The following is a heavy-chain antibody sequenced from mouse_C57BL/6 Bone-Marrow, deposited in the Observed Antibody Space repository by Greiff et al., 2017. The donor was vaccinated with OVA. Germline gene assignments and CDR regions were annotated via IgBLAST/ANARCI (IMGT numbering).Heavy chain of an antibody. Sequence: VQLQQPGAELVRPGSSVKLSCKASGYTFTSYWMDWVKQRPGQGLEWIGNIYPSDSETHYNQKFKDKATLTVDKSSSTAYMQLSSLISEDSAVYYCAREDFNWANWYFDVWGTGTTVTVSS. D-gene: IGHD4-1*01. CDR1: GYTFTSYW. V-gene: IGHV1-61*01. CDR2: IYPSDSET. J-gene: IGHJ1*03. CDR3: AREDFNWANWYFDV.